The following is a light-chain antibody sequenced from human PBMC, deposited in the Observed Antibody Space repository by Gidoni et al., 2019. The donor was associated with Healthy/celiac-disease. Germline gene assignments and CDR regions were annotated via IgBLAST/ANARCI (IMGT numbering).Light chain of an antibody. V-gene: IGKV3-20*01. CDR1: QSVSSSY. Sequence: EIVLTQSPGTLSLSPGERATLSCRASQSVSSSYLAWYQQKPGQAPRLLIYGASSRATGIPDRFSGSGSGTDFTLTISRLEPEDFAVYYCQQYGSPFCQGTKLEIK. CDR3: QQYGSP. CDR2: GAS. J-gene: IGKJ2*01.